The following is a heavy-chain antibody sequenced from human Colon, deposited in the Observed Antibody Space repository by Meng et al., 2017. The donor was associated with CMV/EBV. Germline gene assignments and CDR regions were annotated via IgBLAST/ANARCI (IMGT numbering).Heavy chain of an antibody. CDR1: GFSFGDYA. D-gene: IGHD2-2*01. Sequence: GVLRLSCTASGFSFGDYAMSWVRQAPGKGLEWVGFIRGKAHGETTEYAASVKGRFIISRDDSKSIAYLQMNSLKTEDTALYYCTRTQIIAVPATLDYWGQGTLVTVSS. CDR2: IRGKAHGETT. CDR3: TRTQIIAVPATLDY. J-gene: IGHJ4*02. V-gene: IGHV3-49*04.